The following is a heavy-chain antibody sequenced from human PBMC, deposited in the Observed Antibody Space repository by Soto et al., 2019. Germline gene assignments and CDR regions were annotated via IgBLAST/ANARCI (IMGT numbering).Heavy chain of an antibody. J-gene: IGHJ5*02. Sequence: EVQLVESGGSLVQPGGSLRLSCAASGFTFSNYWMSWVRQAPGKGLEWVASIKEDGGVKYYVDSVKGRFTISRDNAKNSLYLQMNSLRAEDTAVYCCARASAWGRGTLVTVSS. CDR2: IKEDGGVK. CDR3: ARASA. V-gene: IGHV3-7*01. CDR1: GFTFSNYW.